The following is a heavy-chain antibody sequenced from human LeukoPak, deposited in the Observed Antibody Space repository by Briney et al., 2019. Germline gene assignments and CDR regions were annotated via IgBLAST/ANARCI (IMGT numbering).Heavy chain of an antibody. D-gene: IGHD3-22*01. Sequence: GGSLRLSCSASGFPFSSYAMHWVRQAPGEGLEYVSAISDSGGSTYYADSVKGRFTISRDNSKNTLYLQMSSLRAEDTAVYYCTTARGYYDSSGLYYFDYWGQGTLVTVSS. CDR3: TTARGYYDSSGLYYFDY. CDR1: GFPFSSYA. J-gene: IGHJ4*02. V-gene: IGHV3-64D*09. CDR2: ISDSGGST.